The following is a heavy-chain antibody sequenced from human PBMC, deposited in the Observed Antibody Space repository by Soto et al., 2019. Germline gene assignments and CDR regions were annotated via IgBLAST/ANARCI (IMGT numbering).Heavy chain of an antibody. CDR2: ISWNGDAT. Sequence: EVQLVESGGALVQPGGSLRLSCTASGFTFDDYAIHWVRQAPGKGLEWISGISWNGDATGYADSVKGRFTISRDNAKNSLYLQMNSLRTEHTAMYFCANLPLYGSGFDCWGQGTLVTVAS. V-gene: IGHV3-9*01. CDR1: GFTFDDYA. D-gene: IGHD3-10*01. J-gene: IGHJ4*02. CDR3: ANLPLYGSGFDC.